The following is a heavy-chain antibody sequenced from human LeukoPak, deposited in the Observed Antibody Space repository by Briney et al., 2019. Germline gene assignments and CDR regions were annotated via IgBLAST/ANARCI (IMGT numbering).Heavy chain of an antibody. CDR1: GFTFSSYW. CDR2: IRYDGSSK. CDR3: AKFPEHPFDY. Sequence: GGSLRLSCAASGFTFSSYWMSWVRQAPGKGLEWVAFIRYDGSSKYYADAVKGRFTISRDNSKNTLCLQMNSLRAEDTAVYYCAKFPEHPFDYWGQGTLVTVSS. V-gene: IGHV3-30*02. J-gene: IGHJ4*02.